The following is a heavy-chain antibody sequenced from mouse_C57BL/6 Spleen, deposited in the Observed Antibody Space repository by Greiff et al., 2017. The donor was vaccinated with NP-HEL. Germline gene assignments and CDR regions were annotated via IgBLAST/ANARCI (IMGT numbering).Heavy chain of an antibody. V-gene: IGHV5-17*01. J-gene: IGHJ1*03. CDR2: ISSGSSTI. CDR1: GFTFSDYG. D-gene: IGHD1-1*01. CDR3: ARDYYGSSYGGYFDV. Sequence: EVHLVESGGGLVKPGGSLKLSCAASGFTFSDYGMHWVRQAPEKGLEWVAYISSGSSTIYYADTVKGRFTISRDNAKNTLFLQMTSLRSEDTAMYYCARDYYGSSYGGYFDVWGTGTTVTVSS.